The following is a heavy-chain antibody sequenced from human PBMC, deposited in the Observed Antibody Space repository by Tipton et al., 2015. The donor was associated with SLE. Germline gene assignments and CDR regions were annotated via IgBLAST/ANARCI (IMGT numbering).Heavy chain of an antibody. CDR3: AGVSRDAFEI. Sequence: TLSLTCTVSGGSISRSRYYWGWIRQPPGKGLEWIGSIYYSGSTYFNPSLKSRVTISVDMSKNQFSLRLSSVTAADTAVYYCAGVSRDAFEIWGQGTMVTVSS. J-gene: IGHJ3*02. CDR2: IYYSGST. V-gene: IGHV4-39*07. D-gene: IGHD5/OR15-5a*01. CDR1: GGSISRSRYY.